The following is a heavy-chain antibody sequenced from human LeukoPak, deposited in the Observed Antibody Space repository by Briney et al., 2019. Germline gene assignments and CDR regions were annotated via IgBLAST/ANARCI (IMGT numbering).Heavy chain of an antibody. J-gene: IGHJ4*02. Sequence: PGRSLRLSCTASGFTFGDYAMSWFRQAPGKGLEWVGFIRSKAYGGTTEYAASVKGRFTISRDDSKSIAYLQMNSLKTEDTGVYYCTRYSSGWITLDYWGQGTLVTVSS. CDR1: GFTFGDYA. V-gene: IGHV3-49*03. CDR2: IRSKAYGGTT. D-gene: IGHD6-19*01. CDR3: TRYSSGWITLDY.